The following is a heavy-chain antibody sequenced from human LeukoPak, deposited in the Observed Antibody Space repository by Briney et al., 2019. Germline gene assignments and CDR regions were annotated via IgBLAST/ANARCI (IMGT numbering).Heavy chain of an antibody. D-gene: IGHD3-22*01. Sequence: ASVKVSCKASGYTFTGYYMHWVRQAPGQGLEWMGWINPNSGGTNYAQKFQGRVTMTRDTSISTAYMELSRLRSDDTAVYYCARSTNYYDSSGYYSHYYYMDVWGKGTTVTVSS. J-gene: IGHJ6*03. CDR2: INPNSGGT. V-gene: IGHV1-2*02. CDR3: ARSTNYYDSSGYYSHYYYMDV. CDR1: GYTFTGYY.